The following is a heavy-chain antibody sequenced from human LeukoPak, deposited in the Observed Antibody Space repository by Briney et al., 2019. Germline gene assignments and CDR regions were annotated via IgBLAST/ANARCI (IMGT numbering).Heavy chain of an antibody. CDR3: ARGLWRYSSGWSIWFDP. V-gene: IGHV4-4*02. Sequence: PSGTLSLTCAVSGGSISSSNWWSWVRQPPGKGLEWIGEIYHSGSTNYNPSPKSRVTISVDTSKNQFSLKLSSVTAADTAVYYCARGLWRYSSGWSIWFDPWGQGTLVTVSS. J-gene: IGHJ5*02. CDR2: IYHSGST. CDR1: GGSISSSNW. D-gene: IGHD6-19*01.